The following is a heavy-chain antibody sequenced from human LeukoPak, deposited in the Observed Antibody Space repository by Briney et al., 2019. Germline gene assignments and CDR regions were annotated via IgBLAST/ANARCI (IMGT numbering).Heavy chain of an antibody. CDR2: IYTSGST. D-gene: IGHD6-13*01. CDR3: ARVSTIAAAGMDV. V-gene: IGHV4-4*07. J-gene: IGHJ6*02. Sequence: PSETLSLTCTVSGGSISGYYWSWIRQPAGKGLEWIGRIYTSGSTNYNPSLKSRVTMSVDTSKNQFSLKLSSVIAADTAVYHCARVSTIAAAGMDVWGQGTTVTVSS. CDR1: GGSISGYY.